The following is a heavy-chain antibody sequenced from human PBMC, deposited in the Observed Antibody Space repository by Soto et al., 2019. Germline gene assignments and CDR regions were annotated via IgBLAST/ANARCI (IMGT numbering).Heavy chain of an antibody. CDR2: IYYSGST. D-gene: IGHD2-2*02. CDR1: GGSVSGGSYY. Sequence: SETLSLTCTVSGGSVSGGSYYWSWIRQPPGKGLECIGYIYYSGSTNYNPSLNSRVTISVDTSKNQFSLKLNSVTAADTAVYYCARANLGYCTSTTCFTNYYYGMDAWGPGTTVTVSS. CDR3: ARANLGYCTSTTCFTNYYYGMDA. J-gene: IGHJ6*02. V-gene: IGHV4-61*01.